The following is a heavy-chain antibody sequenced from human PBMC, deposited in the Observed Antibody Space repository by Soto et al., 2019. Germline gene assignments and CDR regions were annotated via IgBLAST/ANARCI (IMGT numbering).Heavy chain of an antibody. D-gene: IGHD3-3*01. J-gene: IGHJ3*02. CDR1: GFSLTTSGVG. CDR2: IYWNDDK. Sequence: QITLKESGPSLVKPTQTLTLTCTSSGFSLTTSGVGVAWIRQPPGKALEWLTLIYWNDDKRYSPSLKSRLIITKDTSKNQVDLSMTNMDPVDTATYYCAPIAGPFWASDIWGEGTMVTVSS. CDR3: APIAGPFWASDI. V-gene: IGHV2-5*01.